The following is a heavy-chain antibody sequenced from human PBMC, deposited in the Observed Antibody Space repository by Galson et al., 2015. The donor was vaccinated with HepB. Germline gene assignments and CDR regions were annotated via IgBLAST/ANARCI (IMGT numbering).Heavy chain of an antibody. J-gene: IGHJ1*01. Sequence: SVKVSCKASGGTFSSYAISWVRQAPGQGLEWMGGIIPIFGTANYAQKFQGRVTITADESTSTAYMELSSLRSEDTAVYYCATDLSLRTSRRYQPPGYFQHWGQGALVTLSS. CDR3: ATDLSLRTSRRYQPPGYFQH. D-gene: IGHD2-2*01. V-gene: IGHV1-69*13. CDR2: IIPIFGTA. CDR1: GGTFSSYA.